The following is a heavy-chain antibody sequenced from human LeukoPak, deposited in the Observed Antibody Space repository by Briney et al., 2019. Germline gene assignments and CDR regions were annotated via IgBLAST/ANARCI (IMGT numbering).Heavy chain of an antibody. CDR1: GGTFSIYA. V-gene: IGHV1-69*06. CDR3: ANYYYYYMDV. CDR2: IIPIFGTA. J-gene: IGHJ6*03. Sequence: ASVKVSCKASGGTFSIYAISWVRQAPGQGLEWMGGIIPIFGTANYAQKFQGRVTITADKSTSTAYMELSSLRSEDTAVYYCANYYYYYMDVWGKGTTVTISS.